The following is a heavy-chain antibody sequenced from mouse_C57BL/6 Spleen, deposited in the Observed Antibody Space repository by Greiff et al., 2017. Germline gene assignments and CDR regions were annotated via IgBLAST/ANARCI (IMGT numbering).Heavy chain of an antibody. D-gene: IGHD1-1*01. J-gene: IGHJ1*03. CDR1: GYTFTSYT. CDR2: INPSSGYT. CDR3: ARTITTVVADWYFDV. Sequence: QVHVKQSGAELARPGASVKMSCKASGYTFTSYTMHWVKQRPGQGLEWIGYINPSSGYTKYNQKFKDKATLTADKSSSTAYMQLSSLTSEDSAVYYCARTITTVVADWYFDVWGTGTTVTVSS. V-gene: IGHV1-4*01.